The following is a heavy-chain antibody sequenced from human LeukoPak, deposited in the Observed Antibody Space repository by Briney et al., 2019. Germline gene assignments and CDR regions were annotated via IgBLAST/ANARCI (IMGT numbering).Heavy chain of an antibody. V-gene: IGHV3-23*01. CDR3: AKGIAVAGTGSRYFDY. CDR2: ISGSGGST. Sequence: GGSLRLSCAASGFTFSSYAMSWVRQAPGRGLEWVSAISGSGGSTYYADSVKGRFTISRDNSKNTLYLQMNSLRAEDTAVYYCAKGIAVAGTGSRYFDYWAREPWSPSPQ. D-gene: IGHD6-19*01. CDR1: GFTFSSYA. J-gene: IGHJ4*02.